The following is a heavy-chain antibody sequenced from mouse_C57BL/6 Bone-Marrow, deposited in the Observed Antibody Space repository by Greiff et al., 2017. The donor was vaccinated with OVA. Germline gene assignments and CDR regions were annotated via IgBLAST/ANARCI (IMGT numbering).Heavy chain of an antibody. CDR3: THGSSSDYFDY. CDR1: GFNIKDDY. J-gene: IGHJ2*01. D-gene: IGHD1-1*01. V-gene: IGHV14-4*01. CDR2: IDPENGDT. Sequence: EVKLMESGAELVRPGASVKLSCTASGFNIKDDYMHWVKQRPEQGLEWIGWIDPENGDTEYASKFQGKATITADTSSNTAYLQLSSLTSEDTAVYYCTHGSSSDYFDYWGQGTTLTVSS.